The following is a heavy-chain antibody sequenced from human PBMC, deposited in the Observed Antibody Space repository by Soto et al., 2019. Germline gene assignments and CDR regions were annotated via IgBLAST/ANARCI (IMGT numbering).Heavy chain of an antibody. J-gene: IGHJ4*02. CDR2: ISGSGGST. CDR3: SGLVVAECYFDY. CDR1: GFTFSSYA. Sequence: PGGSLRLSCAASGFTFSSYAMSWVRQAPGKGLEWVSAISGSGGSTYYADSVKGRFTISRDNSKNTLYPQMNSLRAEDTAVYYCSGLVVAECYFDYWGQGTLVTVSS. D-gene: IGHD2-15*01. V-gene: IGHV3-23*01.